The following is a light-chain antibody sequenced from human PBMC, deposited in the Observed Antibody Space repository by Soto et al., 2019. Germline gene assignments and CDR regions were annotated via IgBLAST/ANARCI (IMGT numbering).Light chain of an antibody. CDR3: KQYGNSPT. V-gene: IGKV3-20*01. J-gene: IGKJ1*01. CDR1: QSVSAGY. Sequence: VLTQSPGTLSLSPGGRATLSCRASQSVSAGYFAWYQQKPGQAPRLIIYETSSKMTGIQDRFSGSGSGTESTLTISRLEPEDFAVYYCKQYGNSPTFGQGTQVDIK. CDR2: ETS.